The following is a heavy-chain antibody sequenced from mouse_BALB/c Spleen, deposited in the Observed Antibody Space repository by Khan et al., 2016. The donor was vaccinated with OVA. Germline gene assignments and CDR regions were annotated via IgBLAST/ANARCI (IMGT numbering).Heavy chain of an antibody. Sequence: VQLQESGAELVKPGASVTLSCKASGYTFTSYDINWVRQRPEQGLEWIGWMFPGDGSTKYNENFKGKATLTTDKSSSTAYMQLSRLTSEDSVAYFCARGGYGGFAYWGQGTLVTVSA. CDR1: GYTFTSYD. CDR2: MFPGDGST. J-gene: IGHJ3*01. V-gene: IGHV1S56*01. D-gene: IGHD2-14*01. CDR3: ARGGYGGFAY.